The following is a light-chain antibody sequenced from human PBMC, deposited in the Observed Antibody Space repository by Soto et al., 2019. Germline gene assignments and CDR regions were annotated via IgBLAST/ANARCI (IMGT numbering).Light chain of an antibody. Sequence: SYELTQPLSVSVALGQTASITCGGDNIGSYNVHWYQQKPGQAPVLVISRDSNRPSGIPERFSGSNSGTMATLTISRAQAGDEADYYCQVCDSSTAVFGGGTKLTVL. V-gene: IGLV3-9*01. CDR2: RDS. J-gene: IGLJ3*02. CDR1: NIGSYN. CDR3: QVCDSSTAV.